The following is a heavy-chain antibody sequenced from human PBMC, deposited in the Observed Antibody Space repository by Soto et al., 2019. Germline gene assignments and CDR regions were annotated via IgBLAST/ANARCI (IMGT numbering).Heavy chain of an antibody. D-gene: IGHD5-12*01. CDR2: IKWDASEK. V-gene: IGHV3-7*01. J-gene: IGHJ4*02. CDR1: GFTFGSYW. CDR3: AKSASGYYKWFDY. Sequence: WGSLRLSCAASGFTFGSYWMSWVRQAQGKGLEWLATIKWDASEKKYVDSVKGRFTMSRDNTKNSLYLQMDSLRAEDTAVYYWAKSASGYYKWFDYWGQGTLVTVAS.